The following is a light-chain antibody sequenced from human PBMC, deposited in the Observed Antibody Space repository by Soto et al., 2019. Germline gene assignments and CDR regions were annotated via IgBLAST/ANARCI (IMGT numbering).Light chain of an antibody. J-gene: IGKJ2*01. Sequence: EVVLTQSPGTLSLSPGERATLSCRASETVGSNYLAWYQQQPGQAPRLLIFDASSRAPGIPGRFSGSGSGTEYSLNMNRLGPEDSAGYFCHHYGYGADTFGQGTKLEI. V-gene: IGKV3-20*01. CDR2: DAS. CDR1: ETVGSNY. CDR3: HHYGYGADT.